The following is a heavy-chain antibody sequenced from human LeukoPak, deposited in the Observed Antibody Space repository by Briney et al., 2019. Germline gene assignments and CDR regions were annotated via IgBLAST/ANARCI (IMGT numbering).Heavy chain of an antibody. CDR3: AIPPLTGTGSSRPLAGVDV. D-gene: IGHD3-10*01. CDR2: ISSSSRYI. Sequence: GGSLRLSCAASGFTFKTYSMNWVRQAPGKGLEWVSSISSSSRYIYYTDSVKGRFTISRDDAKNSLYLQMNSLRAEDTAVYYCAIPPLTGTGSSRPLAGVDVWGQGPTVTVSS. V-gene: IGHV3-21*01. CDR1: GFTFKTYS. J-gene: IGHJ6*02.